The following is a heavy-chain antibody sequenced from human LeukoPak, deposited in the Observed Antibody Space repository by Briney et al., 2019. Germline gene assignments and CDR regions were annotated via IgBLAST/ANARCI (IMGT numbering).Heavy chain of an antibody. D-gene: IGHD4-23*01. J-gene: IGHJ4*02. CDR1: GGSFSGYY. Sequence: SETLSLTCAVYGGSFSGYYWSWLRQPPGKGLEWIGEINHSGSTNYNPSLKSRVTISVDTSKNQFSLKLSSVTAADTAVYYCASRDYGGNPLSGYWGQGTLVTVSS. CDR3: ASRDYGGNPLSGY. V-gene: IGHV4-34*01. CDR2: INHSGST.